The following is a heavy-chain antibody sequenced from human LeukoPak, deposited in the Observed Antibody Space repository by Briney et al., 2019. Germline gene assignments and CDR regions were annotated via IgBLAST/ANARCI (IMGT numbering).Heavy chain of an antibody. Sequence: GRSLRLSCAASGFTFDDYAMHWVRQAPGKGLEWVSGISWNSGSIGYADSVKGRFTISRDNAKNSLYLQMNSLRAEDTALYYCAKAPYYYDSSGYFDYWGQVTLVTVSS. V-gene: IGHV3-9*01. CDR2: ISWNSGSI. D-gene: IGHD3-22*01. J-gene: IGHJ4*02. CDR3: AKAPYYYDSSGYFDY. CDR1: GFTFDDYA.